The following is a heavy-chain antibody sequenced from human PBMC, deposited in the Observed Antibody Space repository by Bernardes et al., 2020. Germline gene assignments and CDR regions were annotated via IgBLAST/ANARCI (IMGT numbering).Heavy chain of an antibody. J-gene: IGHJ6*02. CDR3: ARVAGDYYYYGVDV. Sequence: GSLRLSCAASGFTFRSYAMHWVRQAPGQGLEWVAVISYDGSNKYYADSVKGRFTISRDNSKNTLYLQMNSLRAEDTAVYYCARVAGDYYYYGVDVWGQGNTVTVSS. V-gene: IGHV3-30-3*01. CDR2: ISYDGSNK. CDR1: GFTFRSYA.